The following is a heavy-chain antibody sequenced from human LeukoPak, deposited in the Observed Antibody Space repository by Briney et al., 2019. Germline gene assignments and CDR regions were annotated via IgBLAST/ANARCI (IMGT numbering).Heavy chain of an antibody. CDR3: AKDWGNWNYRYYFDY. CDR1: GFTFSSYA. J-gene: IGHJ4*02. D-gene: IGHD1-7*01. Sequence: GGSLRLSCAASGFTFSSYAMSWVRQAPGKGLEWVSAISGSGGSTYYADSVKGRFTISRDNSKNMLYLQMNSLRAEDTAVYYCAKDWGNWNYRYYFDYWGQGTLVTVSS. V-gene: IGHV3-23*01. CDR2: ISGSGGST.